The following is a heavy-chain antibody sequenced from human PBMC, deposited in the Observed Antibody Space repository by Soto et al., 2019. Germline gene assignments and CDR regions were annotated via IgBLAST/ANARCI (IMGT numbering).Heavy chain of an antibody. Sequence: QVQLVESGGGVVQPGRSLSLSCAASRFTFSYYAMHWVRQAPGKGLEWVALISSDGSRKSYADSVKGRFTISRDNSKNTLYLQMNSLRGEDTAVFYCARDLGLPGNPFDYWGQVTLVTVSS. J-gene: IGHJ4*02. CDR2: ISSDGSRK. V-gene: IGHV3-30-3*01. CDR3: ARDLGLPGNPFDY. CDR1: RFTFSYYA. D-gene: IGHD2-21*02.